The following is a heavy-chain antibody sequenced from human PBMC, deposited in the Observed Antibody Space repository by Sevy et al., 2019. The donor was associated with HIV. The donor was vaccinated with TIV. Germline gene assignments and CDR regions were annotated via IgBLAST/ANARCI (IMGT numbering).Heavy chain of an antibody. V-gene: IGHV4-39*02. D-gene: IGHD3-16*01. J-gene: IGHJ5*02. Sequence: SETLSLTCTVFGGSISSNNYYWGWIRQPPGKGLEWIANILYSGSTYYNPSLKSRVSISVDRSNNQLSLKLRSVTAADTAVYYCGRAELGGGGGACFDPWGQGTPVTVSS. CDR3: GRAELGGGGGACFDP. CDR1: GGSISSNNYY. CDR2: ILYSGST.